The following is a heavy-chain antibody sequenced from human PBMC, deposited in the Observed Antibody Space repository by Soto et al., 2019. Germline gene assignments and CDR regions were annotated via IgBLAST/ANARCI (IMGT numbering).Heavy chain of an antibody. V-gene: IGHV1-24*01. CDR1: GYTLTGLS. CDR3: ATDYCSGGSCYLSLDAFDI. D-gene: IGHD2-15*01. CDR2: FDPEDGET. Sequence: ASVKVSCKVSGYTLTGLSMPWVRQAPGKGLEWMAGFDPEDGETIYAQKFQGRVTMTEDTSTDTAYMELSSLRSEDTAVYYCATDYCSGGSCYLSLDAFDIWGQGTMVTVSS. J-gene: IGHJ3*02.